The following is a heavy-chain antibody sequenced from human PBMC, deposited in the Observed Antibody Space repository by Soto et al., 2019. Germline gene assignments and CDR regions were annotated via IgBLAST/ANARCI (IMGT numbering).Heavy chain of an antibody. V-gene: IGHV3-33*01. D-gene: IGHD3-16*02. CDR2: IWYDGSNK. J-gene: IGHJ6*02. CDR3: ARSGAIIDYYYGMDV. CDR1: GFTFSSYG. Sequence: GGSVRLSCAASGFTFSSYGMHWVRQAPGKGLEWVAVIWYDGSNKYYADSVKGRFTISRDNSKNTLYLQMNSLRAEDTAVYYCARSGAIIDYYYGMDVWGQGTTVTVSS.